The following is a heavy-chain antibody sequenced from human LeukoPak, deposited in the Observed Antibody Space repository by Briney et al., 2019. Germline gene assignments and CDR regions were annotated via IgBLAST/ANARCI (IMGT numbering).Heavy chain of an antibody. V-gene: IGHV4-59*01. CDR2: IYYSGST. J-gene: IGHJ4*02. CDR3: ARDLSGQSNPYFDY. CDR1: GGSISSYY. D-gene: IGHD4-11*01. Sequence: SETLSLTCTVSGGSISSYYWSWLRQPPGKGLEGIGYIYYSGSTNYNPSLKSRVTISVDTSNNQFTLKLSSVTAADTAVYYCARDLSGQSNPYFDYWGQGTLVTVSS.